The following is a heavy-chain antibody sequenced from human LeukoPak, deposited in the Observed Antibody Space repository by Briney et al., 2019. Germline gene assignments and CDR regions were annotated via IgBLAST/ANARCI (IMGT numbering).Heavy chain of an antibody. V-gene: IGHV3-33*01. CDR1: GFTFSSYG. J-gene: IGHJ6*04. CDR2: IWYDGSNK. Sequence: PGRSLRLSCAASGFTFSSYGMHWVRQAPGQGLEWMAVIWYDGSNKYYADSVKGRSTISRDNSKNTLYLQMNSLRAEDTAVYYCARDTSHCSGGSCYGMDVWGKGTTVTVSS. CDR3: ARDTSHCSGGSCYGMDV. D-gene: IGHD2-15*01.